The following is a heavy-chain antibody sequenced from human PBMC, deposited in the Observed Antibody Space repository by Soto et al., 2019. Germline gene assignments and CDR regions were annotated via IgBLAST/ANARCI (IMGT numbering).Heavy chain of an antibody. CDR2: VSYGDSNK. Sequence: QVQLVESGGGEVQPGRSLRLSCAASGFTFSAYALHWVRQAPGTGLEWVATVSYGDSNKYYADSVKGRFTISRDNSKKTRFLQMNSLKVEDTAIYYCARSGFYGSGILYFYGVDVW. CDR3: ARSGFYGSGILYFYGVDV. D-gene: IGHD3-10*01. J-gene: IGHJ6*01. V-gene: IGHV3-30-3*01. CDR1: GFTFSAYA.